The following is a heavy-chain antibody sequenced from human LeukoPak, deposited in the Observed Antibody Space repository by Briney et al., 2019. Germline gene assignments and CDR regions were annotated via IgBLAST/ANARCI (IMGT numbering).Heavy chain of an antibody. Sequence: ASVKVSCKTSGGTFSSSAITWVRQAPGQGLEWMGWISGYDGNTNYARKLQGRVIMTTDTSTSTAYMELRSLRSDDTAVYYCARYPVSFSSSWHYYFDYWGQGTLVTVSS. V-gene: IGHV1-18*01. CDR3: ARYPVSFSSSWHYYFDY. CDR1: GGTFSSSA. CDR2: ISGYDGNT. J-gene: IGHJ4*02. D-gene: IGHD6-13*01.